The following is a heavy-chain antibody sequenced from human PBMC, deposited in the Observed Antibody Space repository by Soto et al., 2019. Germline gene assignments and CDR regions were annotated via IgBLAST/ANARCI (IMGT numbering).Heavy chain of an antibody. D-gene: IGHD6-13*01. Sequence: QVQLQESGPGLVKPSETMSLTCTVYGGSFSNYHWTWIRQPPGKALEWRVYNYYTGFTSYNPSLKCRLTISVDTAKNQFSLRLTSVTAEYTSVYYCSRKAATGTRYGLDVWGQGTTVTVSS. J-gene: IGHJ6*02. CDR1: GGSFSNYH. V-gene: IGHV4-59*01. CDR3: SRKAATGTRYGLDV. CDR2: NYYTGFT.